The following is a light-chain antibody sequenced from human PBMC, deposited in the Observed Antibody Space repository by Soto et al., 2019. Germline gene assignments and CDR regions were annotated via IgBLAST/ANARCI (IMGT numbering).Light chain of an antibody. V-gene: IGKV1-39*01. Sequence: DIQMTQSPSSLSASVGDRVTITCRASQSIRIYLNWYQQKPGKAPKLLIYAASSLQSGVPSRFTGSGSGTDFTLTISSLQPEDFATYYCQQSYSTPWGFGQGTMVEVK. J-gene: IGKJ1*01. CDR1: QSIRIY. CDR3: QQSYSTPWG. CDR2: AAS.